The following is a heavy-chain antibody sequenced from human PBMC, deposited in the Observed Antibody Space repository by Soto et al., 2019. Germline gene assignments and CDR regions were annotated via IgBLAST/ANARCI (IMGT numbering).Heavy chain of an antibody. J-gene: IGHJ4*02. CDR3: AREAATVVTPRYFDY. CDR1: GGSISSGGYY. D-gene: IGHD4-17*01. CDR2: IYYSGST. Sequence: QVQLQESGPGLVKPSQTLSLTCTVSGGSISSGGYYWSWIRQHPGKGLEWIGYIYYSGSTYYNPSLKSRVTLSVDPSKNQFSLKLGSVTAADTAVYYCAREAATVVTPRYFDYWGQGTLVTVSS. V-gene: IGHV4-31*03.